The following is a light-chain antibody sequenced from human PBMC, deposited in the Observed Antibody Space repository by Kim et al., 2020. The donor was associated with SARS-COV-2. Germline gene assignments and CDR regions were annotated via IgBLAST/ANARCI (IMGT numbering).Light chain of an antibody. CDR3: QQFDKSPWT. J-gene: IGKJ1*01. V-gene: IGKV3-20*01. Sequence: EIVLTQSPGTLSLSPGERATLSCRASQRVSSSYLVWYQQKPGRPPRLLIYAASSRATGIPDRFSGSGSGTDFTLTIGRLEPEDFAVYICQQFDKSPWTFGQGTKGDIK. CDR2: AAS. CDR1: QRVSSSY.